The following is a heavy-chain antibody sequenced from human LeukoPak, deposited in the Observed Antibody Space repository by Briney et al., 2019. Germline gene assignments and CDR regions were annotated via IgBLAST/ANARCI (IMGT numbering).Heavy chain of an antibody. D-gene: IGHD5-18*01. Sequence: GGSLRLSCAASGFTFSSYSMNWVRQAPGKGLEWVAYISSGRSTIHYADSVKGRFTISTDNAKSSLFLQMNSLRAEDTAVYYCAGIPLSTTMVDYWGQGTLVTVSS. J-gene: IGHJ4*02. V-gene: IGHV3-48*01. CDR2: ISSGRSTI. CDR1: GFTFSSYS. CDR3: AGIPLSTTMVDY.